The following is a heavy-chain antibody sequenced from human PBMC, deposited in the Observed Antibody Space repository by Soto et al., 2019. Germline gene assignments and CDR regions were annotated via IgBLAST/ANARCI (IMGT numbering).Heavy chain of an antibody. CDR2: ISYDGSNK. J-gene: IGHJ4*02. CDR3: ARVYGSYSGYGDY. V-gene: IGHV3-30-3*01. CDR1: GFTFSSYA. D-gene: IGHD1-26*01. Sequence: GGSLRLSCAASGFTFSSYAMHWVRQAPGKGLEWVAVISYDGSNKYYADSVKGRFTISRDNSKNTLYLQMNSLRAEDTAVYYCARVYGSYSGYGDYWGQGTLVTVSS.